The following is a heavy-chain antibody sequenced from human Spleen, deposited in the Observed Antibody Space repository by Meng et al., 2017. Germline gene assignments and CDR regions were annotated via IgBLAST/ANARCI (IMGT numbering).Heavy chain of an antibody. J-gene: IGHJ3*02. CDR3: ARVFPADYDSSGYYSSDAFDI. V-gene: IGHV4-4*07. Sequence: SETLSLTCTVSGGSISSYYWSWIRQPAGKGLEWIGRIYTSGSTNYNPSLKSRVTISVDTSKNQFSLKLSSVTAADTAVYYCARVFPADYDSSGYYSSDAFDIWGQGTMVTVSS. CDR1: GGSISSYY. D-gene: IGHD3-22*01. CDR2: IYTSGST.